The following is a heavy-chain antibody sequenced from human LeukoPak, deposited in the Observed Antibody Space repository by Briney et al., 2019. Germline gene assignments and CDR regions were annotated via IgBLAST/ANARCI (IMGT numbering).Heavy chain of an antibody. CDR2: INPNNGNT. CDR1: GYTFTRYG. Sequence: ASVKVSCKASGYTFTRYGISWVRLAPGQGLEWMGWINPNNGNTNYVQKLQGRVTMTTDTSTNTAYMELRSLRSDDTAVYYCARVGYDSSGHHRYAFDIWGQGTMVTVSS. J-gene: IGHJ3*02. V-gene: IGHV1-18*01. D-gene: IGHD3-22*01. CDR3: ARVGYDSSGHHRYAFDI.